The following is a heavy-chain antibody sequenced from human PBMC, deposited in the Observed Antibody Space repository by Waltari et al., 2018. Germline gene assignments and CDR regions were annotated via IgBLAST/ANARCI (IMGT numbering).Heavy chain of an antibody. D-gene: IGHD6-13*01. V-gene: IGHV3-73*01. CDR1: GFTFSGST. CDR2: IRSKPNNYAT. Sequence: EVQVVESGGGLVQPGGSLKLSCATSGFTFSGSTIHWVRQTSGKGLEWNGRIRSKPNNYATRYTASVEGRFTISRDDSENTAYLQMSSLMTEDTAVYYCTGGAVTGTDFWGQGTLVTVSS. CDR3: TGGAVTGTDF. J-gene: IGHJ4*02.